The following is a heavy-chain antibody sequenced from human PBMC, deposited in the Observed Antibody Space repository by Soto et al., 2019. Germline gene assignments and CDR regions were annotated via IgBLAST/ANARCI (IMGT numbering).Heavy chain of an antibody. CDR2: INEDGGAK. D-gene: IGHD3-10*01. Sequence: HPGGSLRLSCATSGFTLSITWMSWVRQAPGKGLEWVANINEDGGAKHYVDSVKGRFTISRDNAEKSLHLQMNSLRDEDTAMYYCVSHWRELNYWGQGALVTVSS. V-gene: IGHV3-7*03. CDR1: GFTLSITW. CDR3: VSHWRELNY. J-gene: IGHJ4*02.